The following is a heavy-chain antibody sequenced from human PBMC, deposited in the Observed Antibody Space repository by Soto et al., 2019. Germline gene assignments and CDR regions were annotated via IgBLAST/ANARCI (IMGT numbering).Heavy chain of an antibody. CDR1: GFTFSDSW. V-gene: IGHV3-7*01. D-gene: IGHD4-4*01. J-gene: IGHJ5*02. Sequence: EVQLVESGGGLVQPGGSLRLSCTASGFTFSDSWMTWVRQAPGKGLEWVARIKPDESEKKYADSVKGRFSISRDNAKNPMYLQMASLRGEDTAVYYCVRGGSNYASWGQGTLVTVSS. CDR3: VRGGSNYAS. CDR2: IKPDESEK.